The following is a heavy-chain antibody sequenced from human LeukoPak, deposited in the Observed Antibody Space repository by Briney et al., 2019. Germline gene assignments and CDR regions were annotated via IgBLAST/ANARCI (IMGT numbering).Heavy chain of an antibody. Sequence: GGSLRLSCAVSGFTFSRYWMHWVRQAPGKGLMWVSRINTDGRNTNYADSVKGRFTISRDNSKNTLYLQMSSLRAEDTAVYYCVKGDYFDYWGQGTLVTVSS. CDR2: INTDGRNT. CDR1: GFTFSRYW. J-gene: IGHJ4*02. V-gene: IGHV3-74*01. CDR3: VKGDYFDY.